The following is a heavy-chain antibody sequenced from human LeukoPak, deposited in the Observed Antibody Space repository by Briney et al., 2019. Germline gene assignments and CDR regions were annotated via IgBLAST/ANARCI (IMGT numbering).Heavy chain of an antibody. CDR2: ISGSGGST. J-gene: IGHJ5*02. CDR3: AQGGIAAAGTFRFDP. D-gene: IGHD6-13*01. V-gene: IGHV3-23*01. CDR1: GFTFSSYA. Sequence: GGSLRLSCAASGFTFSSYAMGGVRQAPGKGLEWGSAISGSGGSTYYADSVKGRFTISRDNSKNTLYLQMNSLRAEDTAVYYCAQGGIAAAGTFRFDPWGQGTLVTVSS.